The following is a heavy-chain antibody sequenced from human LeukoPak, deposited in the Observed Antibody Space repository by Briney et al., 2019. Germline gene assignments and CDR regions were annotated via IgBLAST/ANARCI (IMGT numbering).Heavy chain of an antibody. CDR1: TFTFSNYW. CDR3: ARDALAAGATGTFDI. Sequence: GGSLRLSCAASTFTFSNYWMSWVRQAPGKGLEWVANIKQDGSEKYYVDSVKGRFTISGDNAKTSLYLQMNSLRGEDTAVYYCARDALAAGATGTFDIWGQGTMVTVSS. D-gene: IGHD1-14*01. V-gene: IGHV3-7*03. CDR2: IKQDGSEK. J-gene: IGHJ3*02.